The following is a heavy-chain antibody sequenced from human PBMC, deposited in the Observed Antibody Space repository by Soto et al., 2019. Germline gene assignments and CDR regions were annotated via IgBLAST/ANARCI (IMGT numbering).Heavy chain of an antibody. CDR2: ISGSSGST. V-gene: IGHV3-23*01. CDR3: AKGSASTRPYYFDY. D-gene: IGHD2-2*01. CDR1: GFTFSNYV. J-gene: IGHJ4*02. Sequence: EVQLLESGGGLVQPGGSLRLSCAASGFTFSNYVMNWVRQAPGKGLEWVSAISGSSGSTYYADSVKGRFTISRDNSRNTLYLQMNSLRAEDTAVYYCAKGSASTRPYYFDYWGQGTLDTVSS.